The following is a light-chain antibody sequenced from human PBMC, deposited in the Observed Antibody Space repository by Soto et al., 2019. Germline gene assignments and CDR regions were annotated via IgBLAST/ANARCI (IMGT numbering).Light chain of an antibody. CDR1: RSDIGDSNF. CDR2: EVN. Sequence: QSVLTQPASVSGSPGQSVTISCTGPRSDIGDSNFISWYQQSPGKAPRLLIYEVNNRPSGVSRRFSGSKAGNTASLTISGLLEEDEADYFCASFRSGTILVFGSGTKVTVL. J-gene: IGLJ1*01. CDR3: ASFRSGTILV. V-gene: IGLV2-14*01.